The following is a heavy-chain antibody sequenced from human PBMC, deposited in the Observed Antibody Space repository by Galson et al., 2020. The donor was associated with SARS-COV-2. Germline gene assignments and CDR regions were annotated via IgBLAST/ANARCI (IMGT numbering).Heavy chain of an antibody. Sequence: SETLSLTCTVSGGSISSGGYYWSWIRQHPGKGLEWIGYIYYSGSTYYNPSLKSRVTISVDTSKNQFSLKLSSVTAADTAVYYCARVIRDRYCDSSGYYFTEDYFDYWGQGTLVTVSS. V-gene: IGHV4-31*03. CDR1: GGSISSGGYY. J-gene: IGHJ4*02. CDR2: IYYSGST. D-gene: IGHD3-22*01. CDR3: ARVIRDRYCDSSGYYFTEDYFDY.